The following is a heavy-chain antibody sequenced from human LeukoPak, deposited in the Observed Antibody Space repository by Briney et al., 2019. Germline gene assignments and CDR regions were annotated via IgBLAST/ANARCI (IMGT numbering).Heavy chain of an antibody. Sequence: GGSLRLSCAASGFTFSSYSMNWVRQAPGKGLEWVSSISSSSSYIYYADSVKGRFTISRDNSKNTVYLQMNSLRAEDTAVYYCARRYCSGGSCSGNWFDSWGQGTLVTVSS. CDR3: ARRYCSGGSCSGNWFDS. CDR2: ISSSSSYI. D-gene: IGHD2-15*01. J-gene: IGHJ5*01. CDR1: GFTFSSYS. V-gene: IGHV3-21*04.